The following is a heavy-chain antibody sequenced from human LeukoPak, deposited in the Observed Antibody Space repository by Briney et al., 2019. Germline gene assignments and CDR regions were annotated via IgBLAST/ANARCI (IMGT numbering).Heavy chain of an antibody. CDR2: IQDDGNNK. D-gene: IGHD4/OR15-4a*01. J-gene: IGHJ4*02. Sequence: GGSLRLSCSASGFTFSIYWMSWVRQAPGKGLEWVALIQDDGNNKLYADSVKGRFSISRDSSTNTVYLQMNTLRPEDTAVYYCAKARGANINIYSEYWGQGNLVTVSS. CDR1: GFTFSIYW. V-gene: IGHV3-30*02. CDR3: AKARGANINIYSEY.